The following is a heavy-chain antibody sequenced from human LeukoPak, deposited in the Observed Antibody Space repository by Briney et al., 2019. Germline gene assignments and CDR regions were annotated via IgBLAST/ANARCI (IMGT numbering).Heavy chain of an antibody. J-gene: IGHJ6*03. CDR2: INHSGST. CDR1: GGSFSGYY. Sequence: PSEPLSLTCAVYGGSFSGYYWSWIRQPPGKGLEWIGEINHSGSTNYNPSLKSRVTISVDTSKNQFSLKLSSVTAADTAVYYCARGVGAASYYYYYMDVWGKGTTVSVSS. D-gene: IGHD2-15*01. CDR3: ARGVGAASYYYYYMDV. V-gene: IGHV4-34*01.